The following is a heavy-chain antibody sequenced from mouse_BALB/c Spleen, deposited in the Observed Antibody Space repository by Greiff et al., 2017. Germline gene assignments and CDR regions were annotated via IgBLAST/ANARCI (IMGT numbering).Heavy chain of an antibody. D-gene: IGHD1-1*01. CDR1: GFNIKDTY. CDR3: ARRDYSFYAMDY. V-gene: IGHV14-3*02. J-gene: IGHJ4*01. Sequence: EVQLQQSGAELVKPGASVKLSCTASGFNIKDTYMHWVKQRPEQGLEWIGRIDPANGNTKYDPKFQGKATITADTSSNTAYLQLSSLTSEDTAVYYCARRDYSFYAMDYWGQGTSVTVSS. CDR2: IDPANGNT.